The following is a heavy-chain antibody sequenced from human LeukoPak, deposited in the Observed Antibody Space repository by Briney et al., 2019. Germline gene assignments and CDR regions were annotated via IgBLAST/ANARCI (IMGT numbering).Heavy chain of an antibody. J-gene: IGHJ4*02. CDR2: ISYDGSNK. CDR3: ARDFSSAAFDY. D-gene: IGHD2-2*01. Sequence: GGSLRLSCAASGFTFSTYWMSWVRQAPGKGLEWVAVISYDGSNKYYADSVKGRFTISRDNSKNTLYLQMNSLRAEDTAVYYCARDFSSAAFDYWGQGTLVTVSS. CDR1: GFTFSTYW. V-gene: IGHV3-30-3*01.